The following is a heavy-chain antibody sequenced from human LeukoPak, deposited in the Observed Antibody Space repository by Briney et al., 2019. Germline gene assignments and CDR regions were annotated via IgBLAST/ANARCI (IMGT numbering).Heavy chain of an antibody. CDR2: IWYDGSNK. CDR3: ARDRRITMVRGALDY. CDR1: GFTFSSYG. V-gene: IGHV3-33*01. J-gene: IGHJ4*02. D-gene: IGHD3-10*01. Sequence: GGSLRLSCAVSGFTFSSYGMHWVRQAPGKGLEWVAVIWYDGSNKYYADSVKGRFTISRDNSKNTLYLQMNSLRAEDTAVYYCARDRRITMVRGALDYWGQGTLVTVSS.